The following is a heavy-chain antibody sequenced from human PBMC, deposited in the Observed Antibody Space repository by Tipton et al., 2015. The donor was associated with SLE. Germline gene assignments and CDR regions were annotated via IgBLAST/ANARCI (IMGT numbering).Heavy chain of an antibody. CDR2: IHYNRDT. Sequence: TLSLTCTVSGASVSSHYWNWIRQTPGKGLEWIGYIHYNRDTNYHPSLKSRVTISVDMSKSQFSLRLRSETAADTAVYYCANGERPYWYFDLWGRGTLVTVSS. D-gene: IGHD1-26*01. CDR1: GASVSSHY. CDR3: ANGERPYWYFDL. V-gene: IGHV4-59*02. J-gene: IGHJ2*01.